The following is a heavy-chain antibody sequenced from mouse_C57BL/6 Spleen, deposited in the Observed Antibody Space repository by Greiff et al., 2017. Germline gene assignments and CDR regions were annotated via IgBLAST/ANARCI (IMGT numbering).Heavy chain of an antibody. V-gene: IGHV3-6*01. CDR3: ARVPAAGWFAY. J-gene: IGHJ3*01. CDR2: ISYDGSN. CDR1: GYSITSGYY. Sequence: EVKLMESGPGLVKPSQSLSLTCSVTGYSITSGYYWNWIRQFPGNKLEWMGYISYDGSNNYNPSLKNRISITRDTSKNQFFLKLNSVTTEDTATYYCARVPAAGWFAYWGQGTLVTVSA.